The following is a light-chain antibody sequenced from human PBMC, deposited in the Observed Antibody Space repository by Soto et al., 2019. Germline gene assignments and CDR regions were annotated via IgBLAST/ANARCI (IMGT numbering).Light chain of an antibody. CDR1: QSVHVSY. J-gene: IGKJ4*01. CDR2: GTS. CDR3: QQYGIAPLALT. Sequence: EVVLTQSPGTLSLSPGDTATLSCRASQSVHVSYLAWYQQKPGQAPSLLIYGTSSRATGIPDRFSGSGSGTDFTLTISRLEPEDFALYYCQQYGIAPLALTFGGGTRWIS. V-gene: IGKV3-20*01.